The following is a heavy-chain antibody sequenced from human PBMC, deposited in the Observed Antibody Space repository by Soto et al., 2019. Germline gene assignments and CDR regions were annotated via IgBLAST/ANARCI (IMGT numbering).Heavy chain of an antibody. D-gene: IGHD2-8*01. CDR3: ARDGLYCTYANCRGDAYDV. J-gene: IGHJ3*01. CDR1: GFTFRTYW. CDR2: IKQDGSEK. V-gene: IGHV3-7*04. Sequence: EVQLVGSGGGLVQPGGSLRLSCVASGFTFRTYWMTWVRQAPGKGLEWVANIKQDGSEKYYVDSVRGRFAISRDNAKDSLYPQMNSLRVDDTAVYYCARDGLYCTYANCRGDAYDVWDQGTMVTVSS.